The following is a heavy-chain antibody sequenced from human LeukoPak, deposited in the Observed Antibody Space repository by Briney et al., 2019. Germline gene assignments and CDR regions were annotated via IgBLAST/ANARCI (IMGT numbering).Heavy chain of an antibody. CDR2: SRNKVNSYTT. CDR3: SIPPNYYYLYMDV. J-gene: IGHJ6*03. V-gene: IGHV3-72*01. CDR1: GFTFSDHY. D-gene: IGHD6-6*01. Sequence: GGSLRLSCAASGFTFSDHYMDWVRQATGKGLEWAGRSRNKVNSYTTEYAASVKGRFTISRDNSKSIAYLQMNSLKTEDTAVYYSSIPPNYYYLYMDVWGKGTTVTVSS.